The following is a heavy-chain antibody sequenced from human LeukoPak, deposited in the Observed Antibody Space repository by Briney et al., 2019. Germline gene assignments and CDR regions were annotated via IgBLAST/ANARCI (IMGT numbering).Heavy chain of an antibody. J-gene: IGHJ6*03. CDR2: IIPIFGTA. CDR1: GGTFSSYA. V-gene: IGHV1-69*05. Sequence: SVKVSCKASGGTFSSYAISWVRQAPGQGLEWMGGIIPIFGTANYAQKFQGRVMITTDESTSTAYMELSSLRSEDTAVYYCAREQTILGYYMDVWGKGTTVTVSS. CDR3: AREQTILGYYMDV. D-gene: IGHD3-3*01.